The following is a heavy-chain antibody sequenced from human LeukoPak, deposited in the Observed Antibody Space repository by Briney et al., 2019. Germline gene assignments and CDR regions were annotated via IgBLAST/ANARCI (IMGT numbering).Heavy chain of an antibody. V-gene: IGHV3-30*02. D-gene: IGHD2-2*01. CDR2: IRYDGSNK. J-gene: IGHJ1*01. CDR1: GTTFSSYG. CDR3: AKVASQYPTA. Sequence: GSLRLSCAASGTTFSSYGMHRVRQAPGKGLEWVAFIRYDGSNKYYADSVKGRFTISRDNSKNTLYLQMNSLRAEDTAVYYCAKVASQYPTAWGQGTLVTVSS.